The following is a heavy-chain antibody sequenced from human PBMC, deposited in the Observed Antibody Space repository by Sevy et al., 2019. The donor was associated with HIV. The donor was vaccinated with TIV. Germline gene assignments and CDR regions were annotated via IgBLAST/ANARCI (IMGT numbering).Heavy chain of an antibody. D-gene: IGHD3-3*01. Sequence: GGSLILSCAASGFTFSNAWMSWVRQAPGKGLEWVGRIKSKTDGGTTDYAAPVKGRLTISRDDSKHTLYLQMNSLKTEDIAVYYCTTDLIDFWSCPQDLYYYSYGMDVWGQGTTVTVSS. CDR2: IKSKTDGGTT. CDR1: GFTFSNAW. V-gene: IGHV3-15*01. J-gene: IGHJ6*02. CDR3: TTDLIDFWSCPQDLYYYSYGMDV.